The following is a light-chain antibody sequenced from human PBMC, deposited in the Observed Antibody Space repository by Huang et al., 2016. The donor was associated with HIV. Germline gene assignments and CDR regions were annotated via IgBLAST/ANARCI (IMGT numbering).Light chain of an antibody. CDR1: QSVTTN. CDR3: QQYHDWPRT. Sequence: EIVMTQSPATLSVSPGERATLSCRSSQSVTTNLAWYQQKPGQAPRLLISGACPRSPGIPVRFSGSGSGTEFTLTISSLQSEDFALYYCQQYHDWPRTFGQGTKVDIK. J-gene: IGKJ1*01. CDR2: GAC. V-gene: IGKV3-15*01.